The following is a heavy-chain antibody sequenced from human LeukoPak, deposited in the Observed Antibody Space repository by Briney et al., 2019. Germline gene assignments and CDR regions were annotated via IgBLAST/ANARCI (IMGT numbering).Heavy chain of an antibody. Sequence: PSETLSLTCAVSGGSISSGGYSWSWIRQPPGKGLEWIGYIYTSGSTNYNPSLKSRVTISVDTSKNQFSLKLSSVTAADTAVYYCARTIAARLPRWYYCMDVWGKGTTVTVSS. CDR2: IYTSGST. CDR3: ARTIAARLPRWYYCMDV. D-gene: IGHD6-6*01. J-gene: IGHJ6*03. CDR1: GGSISSGGYS. V-gene: IGHV4-61*08.